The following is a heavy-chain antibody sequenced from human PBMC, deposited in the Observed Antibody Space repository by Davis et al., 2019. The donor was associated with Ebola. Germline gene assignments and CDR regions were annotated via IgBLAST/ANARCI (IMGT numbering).Heavy chain of an antibody. J-gene: IGHJ6*03. CDR3: ARGTIFDYYFYMDV. D-gene: IGHD3-3*01. CDR2: INADGSST. CDR1: GFTFSKYD. Sequence: HTGGSLRLSCAASGFTFSKYDMTWVRQAPGKGLVWVSRINADGSSTTYADSVRGRFTVSRDNAKNTLYLQMNSLRVEDTAVYYCARGTIFDYYFYMDVWGTGTTVIVSS. V-gene: IGHV3-74*01.